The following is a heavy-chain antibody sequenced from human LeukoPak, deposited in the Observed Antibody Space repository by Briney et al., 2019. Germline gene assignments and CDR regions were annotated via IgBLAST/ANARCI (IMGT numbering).Heavy chain of an antibody. J-gene: IGHJ4*02. V-gene: IGHV4-59*12. Sequence: PSETLSLTCTVTGGSISGYHWSWIRLSPGKGLEWIANIFYTGNADYNPSLESRVTISVDTSKNQFSLKLSSVTAADTAVYYCARERGYGGYDSSGFDYWGQGTLVTVSS. CDR1: GGSISGYH. CDR3: ARERGYGGYDSSGFDY. D-gene: IGHD5-12*01. CDR2: IFYTGNA.